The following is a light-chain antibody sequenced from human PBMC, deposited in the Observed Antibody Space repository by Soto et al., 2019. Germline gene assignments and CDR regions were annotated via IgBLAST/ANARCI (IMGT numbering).Light chain of an antibody. V-gene: IGLV2-14*01. CDR2: EVS. Sequence: QSVLTQPASVSGSPGQSITISCTGTNSDVGGYNYVSWYQQHPGKAPELMIYEVSHRPSGVSNRFSGSKSDNTASLTISGLQADDEADYYCSSYTTISTPYVFGTGTKVTVL. CDR1: NSDVGGYNY. CDR3: SSYTTISTPYV. J-gene: IGLJ1*01.